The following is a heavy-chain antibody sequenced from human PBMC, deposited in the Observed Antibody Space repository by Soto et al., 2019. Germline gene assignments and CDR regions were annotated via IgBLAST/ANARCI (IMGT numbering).Heavy chain of an antibody. V-gene: IGHV1-18*01. Sequence: QVQLVQSGGEVKKPGASVKVSCQASGYTFSDYAISWVRQAPGQGLEWMGWISASTRNTDQAQNFQGRVIMTLDTSTNTAYMELRSLRSDDTAVYYCVRCYCSVGSCYACLHFDLWCRGTLVTVSS. J-gene: IGHJ2*01. CDR1: GYTFSDYA. D-gene: IGHD2-15*01. CDR2: ISASTRNT. CDR3: VRCYCSVGSCYACLHFDL.